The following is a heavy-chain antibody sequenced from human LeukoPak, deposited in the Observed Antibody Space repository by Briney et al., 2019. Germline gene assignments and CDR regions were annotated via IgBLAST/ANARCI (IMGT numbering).Heavy chain of an antibody. CDR1: GYTFTGYY. Sequence: ASVKVSCKASGYTFTGYYMHWERRAPGQGLEWMGRINPNSGGTNYAQKFQGRVTMTRDTSISTAYMELSRLRSDDTAVYYCARGSRGDPRVDWFDPWGQGTLVTVSS. CDR2: INPNSGGT. J-gene: IGHJ5*02. D-gene: IGHD5-12*01. CDR3: ARGSRGDPRVDWFDP. V-gene: IGHV1-2*06.